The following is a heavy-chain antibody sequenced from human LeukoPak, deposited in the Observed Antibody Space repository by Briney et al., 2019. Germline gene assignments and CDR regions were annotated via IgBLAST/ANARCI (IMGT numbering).Heavy chain of an antibody. V-gene: IGHV1-69*04. CDR2: TIPLLRMT. Sequence: ASVKVSCKASGGTFTTYSISWVRQAPGQGLEWMGRTIPLLRMTNYAQRFQGRVTIIADKSTSTAHLELSGLRSEDTAVYYCAREGGIAAARDLEYWGQGTLVTVSS. J-gene: IGHJ4*02. CDR3: AREGGIAAARDLEY. CDR1: GGTFTTYS. D-gene: IGHD6-13*01.